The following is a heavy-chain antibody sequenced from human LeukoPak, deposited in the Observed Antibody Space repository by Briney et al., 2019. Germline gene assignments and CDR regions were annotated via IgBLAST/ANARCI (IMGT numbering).Heavy chain of an antibody. Sequence: GGSLRLSCSASGFIFRKYAIHWVRQAPGKGLEYVSAISSDGGSTYYADSVKGRFTISRENSRNTLHLQMSSLRAEVTAVYYCVKDRDDYGSGSYYSYYGMDVWGQGTTVTVS. J-gene: IGHJ6*02. CDR3: VKDRDDYGSGSYYSYYGMDV. D-gene: IGHD3-10*01. V-gene: IGHV3-64D*06. CDR1: GFIFRKYA. CDR2: ISSDGGST.